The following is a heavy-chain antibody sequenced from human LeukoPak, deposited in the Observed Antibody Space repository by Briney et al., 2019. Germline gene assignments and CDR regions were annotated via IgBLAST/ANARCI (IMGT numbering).Heavy chain of an antibody. CDR2: GYHTGTT. J-gene: IGHJ6*03. CDR1: GYSISSGHY. D-gene: IGHD2/OR15-2a*01. CDR3: ARHSIAGYYYYLDV. V-gene: IGHV4-38-2*01. Sequence: SETLSLTCAVSGYSISSGHYWGWIRQPPGKGLEWIGSGYHTGTTYYKPSLESRVIISVDTSKNQVSLKVTSVTAADTAVYHCARHSIAGYYYYLDVWGKGTTVTVSS.